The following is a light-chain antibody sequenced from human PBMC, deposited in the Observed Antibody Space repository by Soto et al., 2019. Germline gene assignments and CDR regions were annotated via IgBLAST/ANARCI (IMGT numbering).Light chain of an antibody. CDR2: AAS. V-gene: IGKV1D-12*01. CDR3: QQANSFPLT. J-gene: IGKJ4*01. CDR1: QHISSW. Sequence: DIPMTQSPSSVSASVGDRVTITCRASQHISSWLVWYQQKPGKAPKLLIYAASTLQSGVPSRFSGSGSGTDFTLTISSLQPEDIATYYCQQANSFPLTFGGGTKVNIK.